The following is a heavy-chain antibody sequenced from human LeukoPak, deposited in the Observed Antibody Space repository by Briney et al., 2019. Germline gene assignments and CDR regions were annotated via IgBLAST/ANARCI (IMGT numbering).Heavy chain of an antibody. J-gene: IGHJ5*02. CDR1: GYTFTSYG. CDR2: ISAYNGNT. CDR3: ARGRTAAAVKAFWFDP. V-gene: IGHV1-18*01. D-gene: IGHD2-2*01. Sequence: GASVKVSCKASGYTFTSYGISWVRQAPGQGLEWMGWISAYNGNTNYAQKLQGRVTMTTDTSTSTAYMELRSLRSDDTAVYYCARGRTAAAVKAFWFDPWGQGTLVTVSS.